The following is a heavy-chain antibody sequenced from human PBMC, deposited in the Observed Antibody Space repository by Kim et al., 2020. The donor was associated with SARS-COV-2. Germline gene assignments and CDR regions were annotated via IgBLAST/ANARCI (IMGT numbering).Heavy chain of an antibody. V-gene: IGHV4-34*01. Sequence: SETLSLTCAVYGGSFSGYYWSWIRQPPGKGLEWIGEINHSGSTNYNPSLKSRVTISVDTSKNQFSLKLSSVTAADTAVYYCARGAQKGPFTMVRGRYGMDVWGQGTTVTVSS. CDR2: INHSGST. D-gene: IGHD3-10*01. J-gene: IGHJ6*02. CDR1: GGSFSGYY. CDR3: ARGAQKGPFTMVRGRYGMDV.